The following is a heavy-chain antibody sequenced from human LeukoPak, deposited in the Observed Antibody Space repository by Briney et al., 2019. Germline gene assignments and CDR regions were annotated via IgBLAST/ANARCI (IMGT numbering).Heavy chain of an antibody. D-gene: IGHD3-16*01. V-gene: IGHV3-21*01. CDR1: GFTFSNYN. CDR3: ARGDGPLGY. CDR2: ISSTTSYI. Sequence: GGSLRLSCAASGFTFSNYNMNWVRQAPGKGLEWVSSISSTTSYIDYADSVKGRFTISRDNAKNSLYLQMNSLRAEDTAVYYCARGDGPLGYWGQGTLVTVSS. J-gene: IGHJ4*02.